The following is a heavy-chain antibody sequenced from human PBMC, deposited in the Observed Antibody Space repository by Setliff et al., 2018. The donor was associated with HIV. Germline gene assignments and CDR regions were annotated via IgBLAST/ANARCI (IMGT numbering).Heavy chain of an antibody. D-gene: IGHD5-12*01. CDR3: TRLAGGYADY. CDR2: IHYSGST. J-gene: IGHJ4*02. CDR1: GGSISSYY. V-gene: IGHV4-59*08. Sequence: PSETLSLTCTVSGGSISSYYWGWIRQPPGKGLEWIGNIHYSGSTYYNPSLNSRVTISVDTSMNQFSLKMSSVTAADTAVYYCTRLAGGYADYWGQGTLVTVSS.